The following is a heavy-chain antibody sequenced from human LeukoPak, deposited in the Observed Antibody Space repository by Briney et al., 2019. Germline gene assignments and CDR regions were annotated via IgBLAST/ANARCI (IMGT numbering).Heavy chain of an antibody. CDR3: ARVSWFPGTSYYYMDV. D-gene: IGHD1-1*01. V-gene: IGHV4-59*01. Sequence: SETLSLTCTVSGGSISSYYWSWIRQPPGKGLAWIGYIHYSGSTNYNPSLKSRVTISVDTSKNQFSLKLSSVTAADTAVYYCARVSWFPGTSYYYMDVWGKGTTVTVSS. CDR2: IHYSGST. CDR1: GGSISSYY. J-gene: IGHJ6*03.